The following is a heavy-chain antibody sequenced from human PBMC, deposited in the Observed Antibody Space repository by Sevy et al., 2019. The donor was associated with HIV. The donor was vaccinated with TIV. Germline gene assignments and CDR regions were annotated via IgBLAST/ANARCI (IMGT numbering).Heavy chain of an antibody. CDR2: INHSGST. J-gene: IGHJ4*02. CDR1: GGSFSGYY. V-gene: IGHV4-34*01. D-gene: IGHD3-3*01. CDR3: ASRSIFGVIPGSFDY. Sequence: SDTLSLTCAVYGGSFSGYYWSWIRQPPGKGLEWIGEINHSGSTNYNPSLKSRVTISVDTSKNQFSLKLSSVTAADTAVYYCASRSIFGVIPGSFDYWGQGTLVTVSS.